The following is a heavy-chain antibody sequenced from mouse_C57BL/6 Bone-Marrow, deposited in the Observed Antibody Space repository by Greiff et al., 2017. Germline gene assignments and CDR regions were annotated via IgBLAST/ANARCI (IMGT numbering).Heavy chain of an antibody. CDR2: IWSGGST. CDR3: ARKRRITTVDWYFDV. J-gene: IGHJ1*03. CDR1: GFSLPSYG. D-gene: IGHD1-1*01. V-gene: IGHV2-2*01. Sequence: VKLQESGPGLVQPSQSLSITCTVSGFSLPSYGVHWVRQSPGKGLEWLGVIWSGGSTDYNAAFISGLSISKDNSKSQVFFKMNSLQADDTAIYYCARKRRITTVDWYFDVWGTGTTVTVSS.